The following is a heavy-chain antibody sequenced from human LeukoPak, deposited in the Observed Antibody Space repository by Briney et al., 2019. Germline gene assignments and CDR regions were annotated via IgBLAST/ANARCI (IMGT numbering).Heavy chain of an antibody. J-gene: IGHJ4*02. D-gene: IGHD3-10*01. V-gene: IGHV4-59*01. CDR1: GGSISTYL. Sequence: SETLSLTSTVSGGSISTYLWSWIRQPPGKGLEWIGYIYNSGNTNYNPSLKSRVTISVDRSKNQFSLKLSSVTAADTAVYCCARTLSGSFYSDYWGQGTLVTVSS. CDR3: ARTLSGSFYSDY. CDR2: IYNSGNT.